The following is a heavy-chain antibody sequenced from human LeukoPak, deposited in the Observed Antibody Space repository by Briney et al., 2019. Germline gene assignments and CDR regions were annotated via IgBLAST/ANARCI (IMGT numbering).Heavy chain of an antibody. Sequence: GGSLRLSCTTSGFTLGDYAMSWVRQAPGKGLEWVGFIRSKTYGGTTEYAASVKGRFSISRDDSKSIAYLRLNSLKTEDTAVYYCTQQDSSTYYQISHWGQGTLVTVSS. V-gene: IGHV3-49*04. CDR1: GFTLGDYA. J-gene: IGHJ4*02. CDR3: TQQDSSTYYQISH. CDR2: IRSKTYGGTT. D-gene: IGHD3-22*01.